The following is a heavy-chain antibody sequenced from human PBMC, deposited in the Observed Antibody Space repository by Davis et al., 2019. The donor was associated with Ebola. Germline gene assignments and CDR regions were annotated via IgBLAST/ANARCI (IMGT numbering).Heavy chain of an antibody. Sequence: GGSLRLSCAASGFSFSTYWMSWVRQAPGKGLEWVATIKVEGSEKYYGDSVKGRFTISRDNAWNSLYLQMNSLRAEDTAVYYCARGGYGDYLLYYYYGMDVWGQGTTVTVSS. CDR1: GFSFSTYW. V-gene: IGHV3-7*03. CDR3: ARGGYGDYLLYYYYGMDV. CDR2: IKVEGSEK. D-gene: IGHD4-17*01. J-gene: IGHJ6*02.